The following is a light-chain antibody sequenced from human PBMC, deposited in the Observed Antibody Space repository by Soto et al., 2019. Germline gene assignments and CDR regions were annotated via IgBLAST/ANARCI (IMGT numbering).Light chain of an antibody. V-gene: IGKV3-15*01. J-gene: IGKJ2*01. Sequence: EIVMTQSPATLSVSPGERATLSCRASQSVSSNLAWYQQKHGQAPRLLIYGASTRATGIPARFSGSGSGTEFTLTISSLQSEDFEVYYCQQYNNWTPYTFGQGTKLEIK. CDR1: QSVSSN. CDR2: GAS. CDR3: QQYNNWTPYT.